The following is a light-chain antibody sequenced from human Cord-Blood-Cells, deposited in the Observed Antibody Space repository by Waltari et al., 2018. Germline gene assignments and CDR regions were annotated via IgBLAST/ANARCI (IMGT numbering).Light chain of an antibody. CDR2: DVS. J-gene: IGLJ2*01. CDR3: SSYTSSSTPVV. CDR1: SSDVGGYNY. V-gene: IGLV2-14*01. Sequence: QSALTQPASVSGSPGQSITISCTGTSSDVGGYNYVSWYQQHPGTAPKLMIYDVSKRPSGVSNRFSGSKSGNTASLTISGLQAEDEADYYCSSYTSSSTPVVFGGGTKLTVL.